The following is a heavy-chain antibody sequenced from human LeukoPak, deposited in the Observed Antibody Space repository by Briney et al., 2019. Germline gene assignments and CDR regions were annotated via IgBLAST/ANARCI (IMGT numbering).Heavy chain of an antibody. D-gene: IGHD2-21*01. V-gene: IGHV3-74*01. J-gene: IGHJ4*02. Sequence: PGGSLRLSCAASGFTFSTYWMHWVRQVPGKGLVWVSRINSDGSSTSYADSVKGRLTISRDNIKNTLYLQVNSLTAEDTAVYYCTRGDYSFDYWGQGTLVTVSS. CDR1: GFTFSTYW. CDR2: INSDGSST. CDR3: TRGDYSFDY.